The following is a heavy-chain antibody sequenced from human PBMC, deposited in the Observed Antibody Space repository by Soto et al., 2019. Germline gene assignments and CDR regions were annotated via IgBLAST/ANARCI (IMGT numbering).Heavy chain of an antibody. J-gene: IGHJ4*02. V-gene: IGHV4-31*03. CDR1: GGSISSGGYY. Sequence: SETLSLTCTVSGGSISSGGYYWSWIRQHPGKGLEWIGYIYYSGSTYYNPSLKSRVTISVDTSKNQFSLKLSSVTAADTAVYYCARGPSGYYDSSGYSLFDYWGQGTLVTVSS. CDR3: ARGPSGYYDSSGYSLFDY. CDR2: IYYSGST. D-gene: IGHD3-22*01.